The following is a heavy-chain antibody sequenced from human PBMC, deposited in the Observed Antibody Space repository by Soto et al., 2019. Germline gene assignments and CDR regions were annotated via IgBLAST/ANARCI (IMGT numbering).Heavy chain of an antibody. V-gene: IGHV3-15*01. CDR1: GFPFTKAW. CDR3: TTDGFTGIVGI. D-gene: IGHD3-22*01. J-gene: IGHJ3*02. CDR2: IRSKTSSETR. Sequence: GGSLRLSCAASGFPFTKAWMTWVRQAPGKGLEWVGRIRSKTSSETREYAAPVKGRFTISRDDSENMLYLEMNSLKIEDTGVYYCTTDGFTGIVGIWGQGTMVTVSS.